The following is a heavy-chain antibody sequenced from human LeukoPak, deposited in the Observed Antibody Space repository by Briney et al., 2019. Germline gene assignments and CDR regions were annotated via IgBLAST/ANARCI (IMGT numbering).Heavy chain of an antibody. D-gene: IGHD6-13*01. CDR3: ARRETNIAADFDY. Sequence: SETLSLTCAVYGGSFSGYYWSWIRQPPGKGLEWIGEINHSGSTNYNPSLKSRVTISVDTSKNQFSLKLSSVTAADTAVYYCARRETNIAADFDYWGQGTLVTVSS. CDR2: INHSGST. J-gene: IGHJ4*02. CDR1: GGSFSGYY. V-gene: IGHV4-34*01.